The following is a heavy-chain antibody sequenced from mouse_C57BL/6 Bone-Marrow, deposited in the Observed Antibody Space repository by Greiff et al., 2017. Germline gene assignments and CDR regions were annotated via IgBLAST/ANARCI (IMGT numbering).Heavy chain of an antibody. Sequence: VQLQQSGAELVRPGASVKLSCTASGFNIKDDYMHWVKQRPEQGLEWIGWIDPENGDTEYTSKFQGKATITADTSSNTACLQLSSLTSEDTAVYYCTSLYGGYYVPWFAYWGQGTLVTVSA. J-gene: IGHJ3*01. CDR3: TSLYGGYYVPWFAY. D-gene: IGHD2-3*01. CDR1: GFNIKDDY. V-gene: IGHV14-4*01. CDR2: IDPENGDT.